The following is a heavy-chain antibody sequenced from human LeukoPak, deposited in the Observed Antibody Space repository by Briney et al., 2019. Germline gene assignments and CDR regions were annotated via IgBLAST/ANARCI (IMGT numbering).Heavy chain of an antibody. D-gene: IGHD3-9*01. J-gene: IGHJ4*02. V-gene: IGHV3-30*02. CDR2: IRYDGSNK. CDR3: AKDPRITTFPLSH. CDR1: GCTFSSYG. Sequence: PGGSLTLSCAASGCTFSSYGMHWVRQAPAKGLEWVAFIRYDGSNKYYADSVKGRFTISRDNSKNTLYLQMNSLRAEDTAVYYCAKDPRITTFPLSHWGQGTLVTVSS.